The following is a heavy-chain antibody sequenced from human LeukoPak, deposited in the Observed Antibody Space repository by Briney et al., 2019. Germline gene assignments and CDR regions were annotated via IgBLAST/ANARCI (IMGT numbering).Heavy chain of an antibody. Sequence: SVKVSCKASGGTFSSYAISWVRQAPGQGLEWMGRIIPIFGTANYAQKFQGRVTITTDESTSTAYMELSSLRSEDTAVYYCARVWDSGWSVFEYWGQGTLVTVSS. CDR3: ARVWDSGWSVFEY. J-gene: IGHJ4*02. CDR2: IIPIFGTA. V-gene: IGHV1-69*05. D-gene: IGHD6-19*01. CDR1: GGTFSSYA.